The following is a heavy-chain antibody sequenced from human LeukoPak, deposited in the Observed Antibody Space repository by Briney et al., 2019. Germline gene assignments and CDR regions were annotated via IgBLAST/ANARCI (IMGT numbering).Heavy chain of an antibody. CDR3: ARDPYSSSWYEGLDY. CDR1: GYTFTGYY. V-gene: IGHV1-2*06. J-gene: IGHJ4*02. D-gene: IGHD6-13*01. CDR2: INPNSGGT. Sequence: ASVKVSCKASGYTFTGYYMHWVRQAPGQGLEWMGRINPNSGGTNYAQKFQGRVTMTRDTSISTAYMELSRLRSDDTAVYYCARDPYSSSWYEGLDYWGQGTLVTVSS.